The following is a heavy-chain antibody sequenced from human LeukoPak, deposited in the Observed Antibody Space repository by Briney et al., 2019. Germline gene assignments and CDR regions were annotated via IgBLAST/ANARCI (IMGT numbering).Heavy chain of an antibody. CDR2: ISAYNGNT. V-gene: IGHV1-18*01. J-gene: IGHJ4*02. CDR3: AREMRYSSGWYSDY. Sequence: ASVEVSCKASGYTFTSYGISWVRQAPGQGLEWMGWISAYNGNTNYAQKLQGRVTMTTDTSTSTAYMELRSLRSDDTAVYYCAREMRYSSGWYSDYWGQGTLVTVSS. D-gene: IGHD6-19*01. CDR1: GYTFTSYG.